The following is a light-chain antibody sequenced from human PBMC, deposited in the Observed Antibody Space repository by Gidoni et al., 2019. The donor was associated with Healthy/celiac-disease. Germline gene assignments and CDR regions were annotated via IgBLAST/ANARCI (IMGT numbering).Light chain of an antibody. CDR1: SSDVGGYNY. CDR2: DVS. V-gene: IGLV2-14*03. J-gene: IGLJ3*02. Sequence: QSALTQPASASGSPGQSLTIPCTGTSSDVGGYNYVSWYQQHPGKAPKLMIYDVSNRPSGVSNRFSGSKSGNTASLTISGLQAEDEADYYCSSYTSSSTWVFGGGTKLTV. CDR3: SSYTSSSTWV.